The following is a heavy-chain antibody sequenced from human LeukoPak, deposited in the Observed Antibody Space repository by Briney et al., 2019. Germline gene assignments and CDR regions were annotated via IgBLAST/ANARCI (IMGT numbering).Heavy chain of an antibody. Sequence: GGSLRLSCAVSGFSVTNNYMSWVRQAPGKGLEWVSGITGSGDSTFYADSVKGRFTISRDNSKNTLYLQMHSLRAEDTAVYYCAKDYSTIAAAANPLFDYWGQGVLVTVSS. V-gene: IGHV3-23*01. CDR2: ITGSGDST. CDR1: GFSVTNNY. CDR3: AKDYSTIAAAANPLFDY. D-gene: IGHD6-13*01. J-gene: IGHJ4*02.